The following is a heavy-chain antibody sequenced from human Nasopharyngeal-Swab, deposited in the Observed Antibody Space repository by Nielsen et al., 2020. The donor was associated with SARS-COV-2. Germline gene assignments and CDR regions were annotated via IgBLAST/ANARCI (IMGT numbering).Heavy chain of an antibody. CDR1: GFTFTDYV. CDR2: ISTTSDYI. J-gene: IGHJ6*02. CDR3: ARGDTDYYYYGLDV. V-gene: IGHV3-21*01. D-gene: IGHD5-18*01. Sequence: GESLKISCAASGFTFTDYVMNWVRQAPGKGLEWVSSISTTSDYIYYADSVKGRFTISRDNARNSLHLQMHSLRAEDTAVYYCARGDTDYYYYGLDVWGQGTTVTVSS.